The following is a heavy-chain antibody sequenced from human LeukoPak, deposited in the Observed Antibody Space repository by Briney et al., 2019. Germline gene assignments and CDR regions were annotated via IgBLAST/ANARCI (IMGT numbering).Heavy chain of an antibody. Sequence: PGGSLRLSCSASGLTFSSYVMHWVRQAPGKGLDWVSIIWLDGSNTYYADSVKGRFTISRDNSKNVLYLEVNSLRVEDTAAYYCARAQPTSSWTAFDIWGQGTMVSVSS. D-gene: IGHD6-13*01. V-gene: IGHV3-33*01. CDR2: IWLDGSNT. J-gene: IGHJ3*02. CDR3: ARAQPTSSWTAFDI. CDR1: GLTFSSYV.